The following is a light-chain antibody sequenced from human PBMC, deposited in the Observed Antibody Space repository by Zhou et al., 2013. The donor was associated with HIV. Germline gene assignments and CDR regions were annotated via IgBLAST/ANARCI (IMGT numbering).Light chain of an antibody. CDR2: GNN. Sequence: QSVLRQPPSVSGAPGQRVTISCTGGSSNIGGGYDVHWYQKLPGTAPKLLIYGNNNRPSGVPDRFSGSKSGTTASLAITGLQAEDEADYYCQSYDSGLGVFGTGTRVTVL. CDR3: QSYDSGLGV. V-gene: IGLV1-40*01. J-gene: IGLJ1*01. CDR1: SSNIGGGYD.